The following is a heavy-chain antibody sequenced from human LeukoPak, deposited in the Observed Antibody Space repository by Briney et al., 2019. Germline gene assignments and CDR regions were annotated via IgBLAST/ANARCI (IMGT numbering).Heavy chain of an antibody. D-gene: IGHD6-19*01. CDR2: IYSGGST. CDR3: ARVISGWYSGGYFRMDV. Sequence: PGGSLRLSCAASGFTVSNNYMSWVRQAPGKGLEWVSVIYSGGSTYYADSVKGRFTISRDTSKNTLSLQMNSLRAEDTAVYYCARVISGWYSGGYFRMDVWGQGTTVTVSS. CDR1: GFTVSNNY. V-gene: IGHV3-53*05. J-gene: IGHJ6*02.